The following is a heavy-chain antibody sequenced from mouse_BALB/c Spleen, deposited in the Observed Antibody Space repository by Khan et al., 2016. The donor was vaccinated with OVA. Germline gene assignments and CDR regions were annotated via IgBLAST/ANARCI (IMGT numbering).Heavy chain of an antibody. CDR3: AGEGAAYYRSDGGAMEY. V-gene: IGHV9-4*02. CDR1: GYTFTTAG. J-gene: IGHJ4*01. CDR2: INTHSGVP. D-gene: IGHD2-12*01. Sequence: LVESGPELKKPGETVRISCKASGYTFTTAGIQWVQKMPGKGLKWIGWINTHSGVPKYAEDFKGRFAFSLAISVNTAYLQITNLKNKDTTTYFCAGEGAAYYRSDGGAMEYWGQGTSVTVSS.